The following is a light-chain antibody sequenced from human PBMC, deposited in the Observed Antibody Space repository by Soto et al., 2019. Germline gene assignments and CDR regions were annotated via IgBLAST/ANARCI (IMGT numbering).Light chain of an antibody. CDR1: NIGSKS. CDR3: QVWDSSSDHPYV. J-gene: IGLJ1*01. CDR2: YDS. V-gene: IGLV3-21*04. Sequence: SYELTQPPSVSVAPGKTARITCGGNNIGSKSVHWYQQKPGQAPVLVIYYDSDRPSGIPERFSGSNSGNTATLTISRVEAGDEADYYCQVWDSSSDHPYVFGTGTKLTVI.